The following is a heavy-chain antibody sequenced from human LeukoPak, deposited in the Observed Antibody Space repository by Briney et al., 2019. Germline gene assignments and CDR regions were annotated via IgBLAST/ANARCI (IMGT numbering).Heavy chain of an antibody. Sequence: PPGGSLRLSCVASGFTFTSSAMSWVRQAPGKGLEWVSIIYSGGGTSYADSVKGRFTISRDNSKNTLYLQMNSLRAEDTAVYFCARLNYYDSYFYYYYMDVWGKGTTVTVSS. V-gene: IGHV3-23*03. CDR2: IYSGGGT. CDR1: GFTFTSSA. CDR3: ARLNYYDSYFYYYYMDV. D-gene: IGHD3-22*01. J-gene: IGHJ6*03.